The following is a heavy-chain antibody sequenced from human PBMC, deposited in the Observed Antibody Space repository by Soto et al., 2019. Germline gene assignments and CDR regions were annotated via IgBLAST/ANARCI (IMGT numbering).Heavy chain of an antibody. D-gene: IGHD6-13*01. Sequence: PXETLSVQIIVSGGSISSGYYYWSWIRQHPGKGLEWIGYIYYSGSAYYNPSLKSRVSMSVDTSKNQFSLKLSSVTAADTAIYFCARDASSNWQYFDDWGQGTLVTVSS. CDR3: ARDASSNWQYFDD. CDR1: GGSISSGYYY. J-gene: IGHJ4*02. CDR2: IYYSGSA. V-gene: IGHV4-31*03.